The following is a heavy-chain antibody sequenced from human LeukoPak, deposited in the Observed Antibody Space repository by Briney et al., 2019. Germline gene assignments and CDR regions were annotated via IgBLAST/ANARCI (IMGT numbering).Heavy chain of an antibody. CDR1: GFTVSGNY. V-gene: IGHV3-53*01. J-gene: IGHJ6*03. CDR3: ARLRETTVTRDDSYYYMDV. CDR2: VYSGVST. D-gene: IGHD4-17*01. Sequence: GGSLRLSCAASGFTVSGNYISWLRQAPGKGLEWVSVVYSGVSTYYADSVKGRFAISRDSSKNTLYLQMDSLRAEDTAVYYCARLRETTVTRDDSYYYMDVWGKGTTVTVSS.